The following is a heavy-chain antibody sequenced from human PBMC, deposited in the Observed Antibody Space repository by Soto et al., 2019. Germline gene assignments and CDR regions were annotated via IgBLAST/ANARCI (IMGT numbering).Heavy chain of an antibody. D-gene: IGHD2-2*01. CDR3: AREYCSSTSCPSPGHY. CDR2: IIPIFGTA. V-gene: IGHV1-69*13. CDR1: GGTFSSYA. Sequence: ASVKVSCKASGGTFSSYAISWVRQAPGQGLEWMGGIIPIFGTANYAQKFQGRVTITADESTSTAYMELSSLRSEDTAVYYCAREYCSSTSCPSPGHYWGQGTLVTVSS. J-gene: IGHJ4*02.